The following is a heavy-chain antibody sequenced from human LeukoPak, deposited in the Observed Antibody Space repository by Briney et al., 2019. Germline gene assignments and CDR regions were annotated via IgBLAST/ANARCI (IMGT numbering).Heavy chain of an antibody. D-gene: IGHD2-8*01. Sequence: GGSLRLSCAASGFTFSSYEMNWVRQAPGKWLEWVSYISSSGSTIYYADSVKGRFTISRDNAKNSLYLQMNSLRAEDTAVYYCARDLGVAVMGDYWGQGTLVTVSS. CDR1: GFTFSSYE. J-gene: IGHJ4*02. CDR3: ARDLGVAVMGDY. CDR2: ISSSGSTI. V-gene: IGHV3-48*03.